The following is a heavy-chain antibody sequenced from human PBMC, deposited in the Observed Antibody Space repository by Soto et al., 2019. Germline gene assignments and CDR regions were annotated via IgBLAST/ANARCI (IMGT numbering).Heavy chain of an antibody. D-gene: IGHD2-2*01. J-gene: IGHJ6*02. CDR2: INPSGGST. Sequence: GASVKVSCKASGYTFTSYYMHWVRQAPGQGLEWMGIINPSGGSTSYAQKIKGRVTMTRDTSTSTVYMELSRLRSEDTAVFFFSREASVVVPAAYFFQGMDVWGQGTTVTVP. CDR3: SREASVVVPAAYFFQGMDV. V-gene: IGHV1-46*01. CDR1: GYTFTSYY.